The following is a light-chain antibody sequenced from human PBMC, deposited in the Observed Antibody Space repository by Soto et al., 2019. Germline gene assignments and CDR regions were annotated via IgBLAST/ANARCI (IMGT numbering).Light chain of an antibody. V-gene: IGLV1-51*01. Sequence: QSVLTQPPSVSAAPGQKVTISCSGSSSNIGNNYVSWYQQFPEAAPRLLMYDNDKRPSGIPDRFSGSKSGTSATLVITGLQTGDEAEYYCATWERSLSAGVFGGGTKLTVL. CDR1: SSNIGNNY. J-gene: IGLJ2*01. CDR2: DND. CDR3: ATWERSLSAGV.